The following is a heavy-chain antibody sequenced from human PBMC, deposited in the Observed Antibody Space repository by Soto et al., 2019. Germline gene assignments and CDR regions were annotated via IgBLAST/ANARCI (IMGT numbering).Heavy chain of an antibody. D-gene: IGHD5-12*01. Sequence: GGSLRLSCAASGFTFSSYGMHWVRQAPGKGLEWVAVIWYDGSNKYYADSVKGRFTISRDNSKNTLYLQMNSLRAEDTAVYYCARDPNIVATIRGFDYWGQGTLVTVSS. CDR3: ARDPNIVATIRGFDY. J-gene: IGHJ4*02. CDR2: IWYDGSNK. CDR1: GFTFSSYG. V-gene: IGHV3-33*01.